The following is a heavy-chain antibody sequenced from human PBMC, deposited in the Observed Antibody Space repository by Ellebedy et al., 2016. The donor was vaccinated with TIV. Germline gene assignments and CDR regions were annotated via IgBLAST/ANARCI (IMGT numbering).Heavy chain of an antibody. Sequence: MPSETLSLTCTVSGGSISSSNFCWGWTRQPPGKGLEWIATIYYGGNTFYNPSLESRVTTSVDTSKNQFSLQLNSVTAADTAVYYCARRYCSGNMCYYFDSWGQGTLVTVSS. D-gene: IGHD2-15*01. V-gene: IGHV4-39*07. J-gene: IGHJ4*02. CDR3: ARRYCSGNMCYYFDS. CDR2: IYYGGNT. CDR1: GGSISSSNFC.